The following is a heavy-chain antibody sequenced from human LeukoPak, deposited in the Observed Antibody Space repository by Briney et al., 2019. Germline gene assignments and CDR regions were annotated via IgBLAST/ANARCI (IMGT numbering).Heavy chain of an antibody. J-gene: IGHJ5*02. CDR3: ARVTVVTRSPWSWGPKKIGQEVNWVDP. CDR1: GLTVSSNY. CDR2: IYAGGST. V-gene: IGHV3-53*04. Sequence: GGSLRLSCAASGLTVSSNYMSWVRQAPGRGLEWVSVIYAGGSTYYADSVKGRFTISRHNSNNTLYLQMNSLRSDDTAVYYCARVTVVTRSPWSWGPKKIGQEVNWVDPWGQGTLVIVSS. D-gene: IGHD1-20*01.